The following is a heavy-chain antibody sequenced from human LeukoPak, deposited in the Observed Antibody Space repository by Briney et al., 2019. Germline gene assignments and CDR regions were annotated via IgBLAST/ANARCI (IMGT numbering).Heavy chain of an antibody. V-gene: IGHV1-69*13. J-gene: IGHJ3*02. CDR3: ARSRGQRDAFDI. CDR2: IIPIFGTA. CDR1: GGTFSGYA. Sequence: SVKVSCKASGGTFSGYAISWVRQAPGQGLEWMGGIIPIFGTANYTQKFQGRVTITADESTSTAYMELSSLRSEDTAVYYCARSRGQRDAFDIWGQGTMVTVS. D-gene: IGHD6-25*01.